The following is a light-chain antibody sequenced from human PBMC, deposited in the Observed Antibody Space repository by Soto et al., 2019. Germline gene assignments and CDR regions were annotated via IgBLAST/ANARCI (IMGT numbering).Light chain of an antibody. V-gene: IGKV3-15*01. CDR2: RAS. Sequence: EIVLTQSPGTLSVSPGDRVTLSCRASQSISINLAWYQHKPGQAPRLLIYRASTRATGFPARFSGSGSGTDFTLTISGLQSEDFAVYYCQQYNDWPRTFGQGTKVDIK. J-gene: IGKJ1*01. CDR1: QSISIN. CDR3: QQYNDWPRT.